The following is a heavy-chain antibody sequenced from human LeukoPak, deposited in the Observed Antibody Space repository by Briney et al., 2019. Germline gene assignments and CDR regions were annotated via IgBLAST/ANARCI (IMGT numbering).Heavy chain of an antibody. CDR3: AKEQYYYGSGSPLDY. D-gene: IGHD3-10*01. CDR2: GSGGTA. Sequence: GSGGTAYYADSVKGRFTISRDNSKNTLYLQMNSLRAEDTAVYYCAKEQYYYGSGSPLDYWGQGTLVTVSS. V-gene: IGHV3-23*01. J-gene: IGHJ4*02.